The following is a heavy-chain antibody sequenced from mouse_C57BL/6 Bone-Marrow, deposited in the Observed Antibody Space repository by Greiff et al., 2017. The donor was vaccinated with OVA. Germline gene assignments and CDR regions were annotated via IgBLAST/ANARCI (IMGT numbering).Heavy chain of an antibody. CDR3: ARGGYYDYDGGAWFAY. J-gene: IGHJ3*01. Sequence: EVKLMESGPELAKPGASVKIPCKASGYTFTDYNMDWVKQSHGKSLEWIGDMNSNNGGTIYNQKFKGKATLTVDKSSSTAYMELRSLTSEDTAVYYCARGGYYDYDGGAWFAYWGQGTLVTVSA. CDR2: MNSNNGGT. V-gene: IGHV1-18*01. CDR1: GYTFTDYN. D-gene: IGHD2-4*01.